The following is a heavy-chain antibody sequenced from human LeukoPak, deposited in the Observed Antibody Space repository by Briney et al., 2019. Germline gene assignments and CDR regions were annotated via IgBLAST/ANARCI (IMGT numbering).Heavy chain of an antibody. CDR2: IYTSGST. V-gene: IGHV4-4*07. CDR3: ARGRYDSSGYYFDY. J-gene: IGHJ4*02. CDR1: GGSISSYY. D-gene: IGHD3-22*01. Sequence: PSETLSLTCTVSGGSISSYYWSWIRQPAGKGLEWIGRIYTSGSTNYNPSLKSRVTMSVDTSKNQFSLKLSSVTAADTAVYYCARGRYDSSGYYFDYWGQGTPVTVSS.